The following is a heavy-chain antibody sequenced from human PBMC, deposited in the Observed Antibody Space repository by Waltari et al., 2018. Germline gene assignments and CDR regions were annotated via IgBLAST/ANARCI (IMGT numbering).Heavy chain of an antibody. Sequence: EVQLVESGGGLVKPGGSLRLSCAASGFTFSSYSMNWVRQAPGKGLEWVSSISSSSSYIYYADSVKGRFTISRDNAKNSLYLQMNSLRAEDTAVYYCAREENDGDYASNYYFDYWGQGTLVTVSS. V-gene: IGHV3-21*01. CDR2: ISSSSSYI. CDR3: AREENDGDYASNYYFDY. D-gene: IGHD4-17*01. J-gene: IGHJ4*02. CDR1: GFTFSSYS.